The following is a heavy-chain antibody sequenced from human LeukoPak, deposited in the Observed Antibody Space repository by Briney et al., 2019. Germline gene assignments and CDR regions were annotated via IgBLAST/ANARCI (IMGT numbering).Heavy chain of an antibody. CDR2: IYYSGST. CDR1: GGSISSYY. J-gene: IGHJ4*02. CDR3: ARHDPNSWFQATLPPDY. D-gene: IGHD6-13*01. V-gene: IGHV4-59*08. Sequence: SETLSLTCTVSGGSISSYYWSWIRQPPGKGLEWIGYIYYSGSTNYNPSLKSRVTISVDTSKNQFSLKLSSVTAADTAVYYCARHDPNSWFQATLPPDYWGQGTLVTFSS.